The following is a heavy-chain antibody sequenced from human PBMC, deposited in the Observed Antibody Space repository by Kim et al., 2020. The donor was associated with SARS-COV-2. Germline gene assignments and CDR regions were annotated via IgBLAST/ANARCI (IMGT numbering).Heavy chain of an antibody. Sequence: GGSLRLSCAGSGFTFSDYYVSWIRQAPGKRLDCVSYISSGSTYTYYTDSVKGRFTISRDDAQNSLYLHMNSLTAEDTAVYYCATVPGICVADSKYWGQGTLVTVSS. CDR2: ISSGSTYT. CDR1: GFTFSDYY. V-gene: IGHV3-11*03. CDR3: ATVPGICVADSKY. D-gene: IGHD6-19*01. J-gene: IGHJ4*02.